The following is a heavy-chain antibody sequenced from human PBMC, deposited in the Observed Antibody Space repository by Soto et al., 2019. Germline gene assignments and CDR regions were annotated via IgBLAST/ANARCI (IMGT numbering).Heavy chain of an antibody. V-gene: IGHV4-59*08. D-gene: IGHD6-13*01. CDR1: GGSISSYY. J-gene: IGHJ4*02. Sequence: QVQLQESGPGLVKPSETLSLTCTVSGGSISSYYWSWIRQPPGKGLEWIGYIYYSGSTNYNPSLKSRVTISVDTSKNQFSLKLSSVTAADTAVYYCARHLRAAAGKGGLGFDYWGQGTLVTVSS. CDR2: IYYSGST. CDR3: ARHLRAAAGKGGLGFDY.